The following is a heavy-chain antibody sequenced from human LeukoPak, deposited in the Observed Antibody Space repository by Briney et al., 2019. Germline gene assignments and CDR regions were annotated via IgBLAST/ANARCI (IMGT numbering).Heavy chain of an antibody. CDR2: ISSSSGTI. CDR1: GFTFSSDH. V-gene: IGHV3-48*02. Sequence: GRSLRLSCSASGFTFSSDHMNWVRQAPGRGLEWVSHISSSSGTIYYADSVKGRFTISRDNTKNSLYLQMNSLRDEDTAVYYCARDRAPLDYWGQGTLVTVSS. CDR3: ARDRAPLDY. J-gene: IGHJ4*02.